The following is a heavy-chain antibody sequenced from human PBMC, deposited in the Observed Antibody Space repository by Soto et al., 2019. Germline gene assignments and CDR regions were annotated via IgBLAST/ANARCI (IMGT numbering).Heavy chain of an antibody. D-gene: IGHD1-26*01. V-gene: IGHV1-3*01. CDR3: ARDAEREDQWEVSNWFDP. Sequence: QVQLVQSGAEVKKPGASVKVSCKASGYTFTSYAMHWVRQAPGQRLEWMGWINAGNGNTKYSQRFQGRVTITRDTSASTAYMELSSLRSEDTAVYYCARDAEREDQWEVSNWFDPWGQGTLVTVSS. J-gene: IGHJ5*02. CDR2: INAGNGNT. CDR1: GYTFTSYA.